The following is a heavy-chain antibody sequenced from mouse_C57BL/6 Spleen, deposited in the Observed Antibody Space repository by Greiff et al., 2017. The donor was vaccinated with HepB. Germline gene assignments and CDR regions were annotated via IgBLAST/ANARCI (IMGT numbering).Heavy chain of an antibody. V-gene: IGHV1-61*01. Sequence: VQLQQPGAELVRPGSSVKLSCKASGYTFTSYWMDWVKQRPGQGLEWIGNIYPSDSETHYNQKFKDKATLTVDKSSSTAYMQLSSLTSEDSAVYYCARPGAVVAPFAYWGQGTLVTVSA. CDR3: ARPGAVVAPFAY. D-gene: IGHD1-1*01. CDR2: IYPSDSET. J-gene: IGHJ3*01. CDR1: GYTFTSYW.